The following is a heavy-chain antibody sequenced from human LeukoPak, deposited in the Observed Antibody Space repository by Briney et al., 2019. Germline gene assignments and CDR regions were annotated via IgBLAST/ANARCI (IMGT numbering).Heavy chain of an antibody. CDR1: GYRFTSYW. V-gene: IGHV5-51*01. D-gene: IGHD3-22*01. CDR2: IYSGDSDT. Sequence: GESLKISCKGSGYRFTSYWTGWVRQMPGKGLEWMGIIYSGDSDTRYSPSFQGQVTISADKSISTAYLQWSSLKASDTAMYYCARSYYDSSGYYYYYYGMDVWGQGTTVTVSS. CDR3: ARSYYDSSGYYYYYYGMDV. J-gene: IGHJ6*02.